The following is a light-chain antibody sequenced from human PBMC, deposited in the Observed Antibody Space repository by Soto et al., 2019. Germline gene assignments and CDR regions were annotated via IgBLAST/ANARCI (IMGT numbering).Light chain of an antibody. V-gene: IGKV1-5*03. Sequence: DIQMTQPPSTLSASVGDRVTITCRATQSISNSLAWYQQKPGKAPKLLIYKASSLESGVPSRFSGRGSGTEFTLTITSLQPDDFATYYCQQYNSYWTFGQGTKVEIK. CDR2: KAS. CDR3: QQYNSYWT. J-gene: IGKJ1*01. CDR1: QSISNS.